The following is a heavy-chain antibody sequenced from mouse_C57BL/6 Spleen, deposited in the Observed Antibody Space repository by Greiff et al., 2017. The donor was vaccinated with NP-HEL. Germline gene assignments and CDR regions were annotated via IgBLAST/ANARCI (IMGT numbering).Heavy chain of an antibody. J-gene: IGHJ4*01. V-gene: IGHV2-5*01. CDR1: GFSLTSYG. D-gene: IGHD4-1*01. Sequence: VKLQESGPGLVQPSQSLSITCTVSGFSLTSYGVHWVRQSPGKGLEWLGVIWRGGSTDYNAAFMSRLSITKDNSKSQVFFKMNSLQADDTAIYYCAKKGSGPLYAMDYWGQGTSVTVSS. CDR2: IWRGGST. CDR3: AKKGSGPLYAMDY.